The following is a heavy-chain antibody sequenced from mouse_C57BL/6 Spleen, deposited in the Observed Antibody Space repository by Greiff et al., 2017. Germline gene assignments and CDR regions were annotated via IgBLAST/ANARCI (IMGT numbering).Heavy chain of an antibody. CDR1: GFTFSDYY. D-gene: IGHD4-1*01. J-gene: IGHJ2*01. Sequence: EVKLVESEGGLVQPGSSMKLSCTASGFTFSDYYMAWVRQVPEKGLEWVANINYDGSSTYYLDSLKSRFIISSDNAKNILYLQMSSLKSEDTATYYCAREGDWALDYWGQGTTLTVSS. CDR2: INYDGSST. V-gene: IGHV5-16*01. CDR3: AREGDWALDY.